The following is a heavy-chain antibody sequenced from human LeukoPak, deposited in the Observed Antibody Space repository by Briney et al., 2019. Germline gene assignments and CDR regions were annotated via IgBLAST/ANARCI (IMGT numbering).Heavy chain of an antibody. CDR2: IGSKTDGGTT. D-gene: IGHD6-19*01. Sequence: GGSLRLSCAASEFTFSDAWMRWVRQALGKGLEWVGRIGSKTDGGTTDYAAPVKGRFTISRDDSKNTLYLQMNSLKTEDTAVYYCTAGHYGSLWGQGTLVTVSS. CDR3: TAGHYGSL. V-gene: IGHV3-15*04. CDR1: EFTFSDAW. J-gene: IGHJ4*02.